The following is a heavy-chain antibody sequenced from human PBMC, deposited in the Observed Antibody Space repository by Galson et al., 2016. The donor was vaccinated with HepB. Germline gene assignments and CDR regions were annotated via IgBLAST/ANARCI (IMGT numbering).Heavy chain of an antibody. Sequence: SLRLSCAASGFTFGSYGMHWVRQAPGKGLHWVAVISYDGSNENYADSVKGRFTISIDNSKNTLYLQMNSLRAEDTAVYYCVRDSTTDYYYGMDVWGQGTTVTVSS. D-gene: IGHD4-17*01. CDR2: ISYDGSNE. CDR1: GFTFGSYG. J-gene: IGHJ6*02. CDR3: VRDSTTDYYYGMDV. V-gene: IGHV3-30*03.